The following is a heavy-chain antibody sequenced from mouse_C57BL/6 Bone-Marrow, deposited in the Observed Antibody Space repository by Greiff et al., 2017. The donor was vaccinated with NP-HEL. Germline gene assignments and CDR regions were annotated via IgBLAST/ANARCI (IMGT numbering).Heavy chain of an antibody. J-gene: IGHJ1*03. CDR2: IDPSDSYT. CDR3: ARDLLWSVYWYFDV. V-gene: IGHV1-50*01. D-gene: IGHD2-1*01. Sequence: VQLQQPGAELVKPGASVKLSCKASGYTFTSYWMQWVKQRPGQGLEWIGEIDPSDSYTNYNQKFKGKATLTVDTSSSTAYMQLSSLTSEDSAVYYCARDLLWSVYWYFDVWGTGTTVTVSS. CDR1: GYTFTSYW.